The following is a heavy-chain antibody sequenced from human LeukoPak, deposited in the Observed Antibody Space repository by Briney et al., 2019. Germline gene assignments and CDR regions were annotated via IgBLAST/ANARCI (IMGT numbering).Heavy chain of an antibody. CDR3: AKGFGRGSSGYFAQ. V-gene: IGHV3-9*01. CDR2: ISWNSGGI. Sequence: PGRSLRLSCAASGFTFDDYAMHWVRQAPGKGLEWVSGISWNSGGIGYADSVKGRFTISRDNAKNSLYLQMNSLRAEDTALYYCAKGFGRGSSGYFAQWGQGTLVTVSS. CDR1: GFTFDDYA. D-gene: IGHD3-22*01. J-gene: IGHJ4*02.